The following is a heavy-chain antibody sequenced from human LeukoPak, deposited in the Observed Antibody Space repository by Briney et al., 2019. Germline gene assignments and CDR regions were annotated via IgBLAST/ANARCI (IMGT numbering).Heavy chain of an antibody. Sequence: GGSLRLSCTASGFTFSNYAMSWARQAPGKGLEWVSDQSDTGAYTNYVGSAKGRFTISRDNSKNTLWLQMNSLRAEDTAVYYCARKWNGGFDIWSQGTMVTVSS. J-gene: IGHJ3*02. CDR1: GFTFSNYA. D-gene: IGHD1-1*01. CDR2: QSDTGAYT. V-gene: IGHV3-23*01. CDR3: ARKWNGGFDI.